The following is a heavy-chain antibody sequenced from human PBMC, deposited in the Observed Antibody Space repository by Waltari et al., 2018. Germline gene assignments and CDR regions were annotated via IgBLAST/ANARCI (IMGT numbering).Heavy chain of an antibody. CDR1: GFTFSSYS. CDR2: ISSSSSYI. J-gene: IGHJ4*02. D-gene: IGHD2-15*01. V-gene: IGHV3-21*01. Sequence: EVQLVESGGVLVKPGGSLRLSCAASGFTFSSYSMNCVRQAPGKGLEWVSSISSSSSYIYYADSVKGRFTISRDNAKNSLYLQMNSLRAEDTAVYYCARDLAGRASYWGQGTLVTVSS. CDR3: ARDLAGRASY.